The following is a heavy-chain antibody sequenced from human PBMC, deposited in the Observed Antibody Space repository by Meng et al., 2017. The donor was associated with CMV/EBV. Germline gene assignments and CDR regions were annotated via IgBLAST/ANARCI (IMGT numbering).Heavy chain of an antibody. Sequence: GGSLRLSCAASGFTFSSYEMNWVRQAPGKGLEWVSYISSSGSTIYYADSVKGRFTISRDNAKNSLYLQMNSLRAEDTAVYYCARGVTRIFGVVIRVGCVDVWGQGTTVTVSS. CDR1: GFTFSSYE. CDR2: ISSSGSTI. CDR3: ARGVTRIFGVVIRVGCVDV. V-gene: IGHV3-48*03. D-gene: IGHD3-3*01. J-gene: IGHJ6*02.